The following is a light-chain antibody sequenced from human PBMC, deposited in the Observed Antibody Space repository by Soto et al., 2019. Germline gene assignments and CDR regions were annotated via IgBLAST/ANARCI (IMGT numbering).Light chain of an antibody. CDR2: EVS. CDR3: SSYTSSSSRVV. CDR1: SSDVGGYNY. Sequence: QSALTQPASVSGSPGQSITISCTGSSSDVGGYNYVSWYQQHPGKGPKLMIYEVSNRPSGVSNRFSGSKSGNTASLTISGLQAEDEDDYYCSSYTSSSSRVVFGGGTKLTVL. J-gene: IGLJ2*01. V-gene: IGLV2-14*01.